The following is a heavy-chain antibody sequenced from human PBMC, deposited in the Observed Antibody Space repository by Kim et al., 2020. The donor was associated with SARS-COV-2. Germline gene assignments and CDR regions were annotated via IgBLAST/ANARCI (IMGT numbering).Heavy chain of an antibody. J-gene: IGHJ4*02. V-gene: IGHV4-59*08. D-gene: IGHD4-17*01. CDR2: VYYTGGT. CDR1: GGSVHGLF. Sequence: SETLSLTCTVSGGSVHGLFLSWLRQSPGRGLEWIGFVYYTGGTSYNPSLRSRVTISVDTSKNQFSLNLTSVTAADTAVYYCARGVAYGAYVLGFWGPGTLVTVSA. CDR3: ARGVAYGAYVLGF.